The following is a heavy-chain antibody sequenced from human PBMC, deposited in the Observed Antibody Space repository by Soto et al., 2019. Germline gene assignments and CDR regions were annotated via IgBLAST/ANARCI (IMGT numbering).Heavy chain of an antibody. Sequence: PSETLFLTCAVSCYSISSGYYWCWIRQPPGKGLEWIGSIYHSGRTYYNPSIKSRVTISVDTSKNQFSLKLSSVTAADPAVYYCARENTSLSRPKFDSWGHGTLGTASS. CDR3: ARENTSLSRPKFDS. J-gene: IGHJ5*01. CDR1: CYSISSGYY. V-gene: IGHV4-38-2*01. CDR2: IYHSGRT. D-gene: IGHD2-2*01.